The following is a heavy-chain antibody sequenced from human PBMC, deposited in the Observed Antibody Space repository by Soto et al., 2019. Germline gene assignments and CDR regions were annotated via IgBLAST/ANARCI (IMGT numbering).Heavy chain of an antibody. Sequence: EVQLVESGGGLVQPGGSLRLSCAASGFTFSSYSMNWVRQAPGKGLEWVSYISSSSRTIYYADSVKGRFTISRDNAKNSLYLQMNSLRYEDTAVYYCAREIRGVLRFIPSFDPWGQGTLVTVSS. J-gene: IGHJ5*02. CDR3: AREIRGVLRFIPSFDP. CDR2: ISSSSRTI. CDR1: GFTFSSYS. V-gene: IGHV3-48*02. D-gene: IGHD3-10*01.